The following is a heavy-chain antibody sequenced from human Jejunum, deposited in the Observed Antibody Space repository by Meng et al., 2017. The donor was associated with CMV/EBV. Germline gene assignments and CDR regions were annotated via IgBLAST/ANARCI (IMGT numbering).Heavy chain of an antibody. D-gene: IGHD2-2*01. Sequence: QVALVQAGADVKNPGASVKVPCRASGYSFTDYYIHWVRQAPEQGLEWMGWISPNTGATNFAQNFQGRVTMTRDTSVSATYMELRSLRSDDTAVYYCARARLGGYCSSTSCADNWFDPWGQGTLVTVSS. V-gene: IGHV1-2*02. J-gene: IGHJ5*02. CDR3: ARARLGGYCSSTSCADNWFDP. CDR2: ISPNTGAT. CDR1: GYSFTDYY.